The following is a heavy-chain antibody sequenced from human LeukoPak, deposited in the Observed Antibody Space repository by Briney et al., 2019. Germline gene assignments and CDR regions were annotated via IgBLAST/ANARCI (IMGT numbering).Heavy chain of an antibody. CDR3: ARRPRNSGSYDGPPGLDY. Sequence: SETLSLTCAVYGGSFSGYYWSWIRQPPGKGLEWIGEINHSGSSNYNPSLKSRVTVSVDTSKNQFSLKLSSVTAADTAMYYCARRPRNSGSYDGPPGLDYWGQGTLVTVSS. V-gene: IGHV4-34*01. J-gene: IGHJ4*02. CDR2: INHSGSS. CDR1: GGSFSGYY. D-gene: IGHD1-26*01.